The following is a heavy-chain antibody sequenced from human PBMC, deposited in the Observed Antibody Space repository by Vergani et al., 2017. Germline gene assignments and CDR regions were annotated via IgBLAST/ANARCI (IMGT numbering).Heavy chain of an antibody. J-gene: IGHJ5*02. D-gene: IGHD3-10*01. CDR1: GGSMSGNY. CDR2: MYHSGST. V-gene: IGHV4-59*01. CDR3: GRVADFYGLGIRLLDL. Sequence: QVRLQESGPGLVKPSETLSLTCSVSGGSMSGNYWSWIRQPPGKELEWIGYMYHSGSTNYNPSLETRVTISGDTSKNQFSLKLNSVTAADTAVYYCGRVADFYGLGIRLLDLWGQGILVTVSS.